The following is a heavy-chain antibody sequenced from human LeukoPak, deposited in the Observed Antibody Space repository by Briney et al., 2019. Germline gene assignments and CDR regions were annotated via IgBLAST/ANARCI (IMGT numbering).Heavy chain of an antibody. J-gene: IGHJ4*02. D-gene: IGHD6-13*01. CDR3: AKDTAAAALYYFDY. CDR1: GFTFDDYA. Sequence: PGRSLRLSCAASGFTFDDYAMHWDRQAPGKGLEWVSGISWNSGSIGYADSVKGRFTISRDNAKNSLYLQMNSLRAEDMALYYCAKDTAAAALYYFDYWGQGTLVTVSS. V-gene: IGHV3-9*03. CDR2: ISWNSGSI.